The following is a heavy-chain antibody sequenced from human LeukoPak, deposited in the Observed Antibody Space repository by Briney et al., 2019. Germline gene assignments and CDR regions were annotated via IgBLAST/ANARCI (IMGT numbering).Heavy chain of an antibody. Sequence: PGGSLRLSCAASGFTFNSYAMSWVRQAPGKGLEWVSAISGSSVTTYYADSVKGRFTISRDNSKNTLYLQMNSLRAEDTAVYYCAKPITMVVVATNLDYWGQGTLVTVSS. CDR1: GFTFNSYA. CDR2: ISGSSVTT. V-gene: IGHV3-23*01. J-gene: IGHJ4*02. D-gene: IGHD3-22*01. CDR3: AKPITMVVVATNLDY.